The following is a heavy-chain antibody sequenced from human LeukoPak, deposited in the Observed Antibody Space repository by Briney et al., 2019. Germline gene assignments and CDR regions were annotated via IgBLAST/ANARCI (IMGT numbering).Heavy chain of an antibody. Sequence: GGSLRLSCAGSGFSFDDYAMHWVRQTPGKGLEWVSGISWNSGNIAYADFVGGRFTISRDNAKNSLSLQMNSQSDEDTAVYYCAKDAYGGATFFYYMDVWGKGTTVTVSS. CDR1: GFSFDDYA. V-gene: IGHV3-9*01. CDR3: AKDAYGGATFFYYMDV. D-gene: IGHD2/OR15-2a*01. J-gene: IGHJ6*03. CDR2: ISWNSGNI.